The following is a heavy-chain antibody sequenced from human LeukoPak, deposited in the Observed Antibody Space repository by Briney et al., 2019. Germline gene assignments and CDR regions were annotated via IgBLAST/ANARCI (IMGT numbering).Heavy chain of an antibody. CDR1: GGSFSGYY. CDR3: ARGVLTYSSSSGDY. V-gene: IGHV4-34*01. CDR2: INHSGST. D-gene: IGHD6-6*01. Sequence: TSETLSLTCAVYGGSFSGYYWSWIRQPPGKGLEWIGEINHSGSTNYNPSLKSRVTISVDTSKNQFSLKLSSVTAADTAVYYCARGVLTYSSSSGDYWGQGTLVTVSS. J-gene: IGHJ4*02.